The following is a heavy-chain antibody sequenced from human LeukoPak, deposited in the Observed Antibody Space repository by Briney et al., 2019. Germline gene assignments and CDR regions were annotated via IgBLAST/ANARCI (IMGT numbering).Heavy chain of an antibody. CDR2: IYYSGST. J-gene: IGHJ4*02. Sequence: SETLSLTCTVSGGSISSSCYYWGWIRLPPGKGLEWIGSIYYSGSTYYNPSLKSRVTISVDTSKNQFSLKLSSVTAADTAVYYCARRASTSLSVDYWGQGTLVTVSS. CDR1: GGSISSSCYY. D-gene: IGHD5/OR15-5a*01. V-gene: IGHV4-39*01. CDR3: ARRASTSLSVDY.